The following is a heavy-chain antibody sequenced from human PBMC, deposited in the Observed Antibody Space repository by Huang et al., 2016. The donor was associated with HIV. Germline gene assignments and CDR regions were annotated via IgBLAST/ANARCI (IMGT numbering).Heavy chain of an antibody. CDR2: INYDGCT. V-gene: IGHV4-39*01. Sequence: QPRLQESGPGLVKPSETLSLTCIVSGVSVTRSPWYWVWVRQSPGKGLEWIASINYDGCTCHTPSLNSRLPTSLGTSKNQFSLKLRSVTAADTAVYFCARDIAIFGAPLDSWGQGTAVTVSS. CDR1: GVSVTRSPWY. CDR3: ARDIAIFGAPLDS. J-gene: IGHJ5*01. D-gene: IGHD3-3*01.